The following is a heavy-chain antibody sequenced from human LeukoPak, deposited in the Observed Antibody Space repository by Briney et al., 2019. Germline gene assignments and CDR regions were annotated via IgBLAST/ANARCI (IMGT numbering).Heavy chain of an antibody. J-gene: IGHJ4*02. D-gene: IGHD4-11*01. CDR3: ARDPPTYSNYESGDY. CDR2: IIPIFGTA. V-gene: IGHV1-69*13. CDR1: GGTFSSYA. Sequence: SVKVSCKASGGTFSSYAISWVRQAPGQGLEWMGGIIPIFGTANYAQKFQGRVTITADESTNTAYMELSSLRSEDTAVYYCARDPPTYSNYESGDYWGQGTLVTVSS.